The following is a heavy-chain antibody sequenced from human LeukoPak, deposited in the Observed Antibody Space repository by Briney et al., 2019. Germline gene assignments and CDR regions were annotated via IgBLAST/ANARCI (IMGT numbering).Heavy chain of an antibody. J-gene: IGHJ5*01. V-gene: IGHV3-74*03. CDR2: INSDGYSI. CDR3: TRAGDSSGFDS. CDR1: GFTFSGYW. D-gene: IGHD6-19*01. Sequence: GGSLRLSCAASGFTFSGYWMHWVRQAPGKGLVWVSRINSDGYSITYADSVKVRFTIPRDNAKNTLYLQMNSLIAEATAGYFCTRAGDSSGFDSWGQGTLVTVSS.